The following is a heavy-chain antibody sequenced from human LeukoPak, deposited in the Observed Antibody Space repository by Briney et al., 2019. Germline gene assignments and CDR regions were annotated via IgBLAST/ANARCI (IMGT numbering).Heavy chain of an antibody. Sequence: SETLSLTCTVSGGSISSYYWSWIRQPPGKGLEWIGYIYYSGSTKYNPALKSRVTISIDSPKNQFSLNLSSVTAADTAVYYCARGTVTMDYWGRGTLVTVSS. CDR1: GGSISSYY. CDR2: IYYSGST. V-gene: IGHV4-59*13. D-gene: IGHD4-17*01. CDR3: ARGTVTMDY. J-gene: IGHJ4*02.